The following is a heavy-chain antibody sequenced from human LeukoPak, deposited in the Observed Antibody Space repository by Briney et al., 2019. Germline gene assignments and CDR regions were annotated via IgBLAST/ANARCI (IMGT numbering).Heavy chain of an antibody. Sequence: SETLSLTCTVSGGSISNYYWSWVRQPPGKGLEWIGYIFYSGSTKYNPSLKSRVTISVDTSKNQFSLRLSSVTAADTAVYYCARTQVDTAMDPFDYWGQGTLVTVSS. V-gene: IGHV4-59*01. CDR3: ARTQVDTAMDPFDY. CDR2: IFYSGST. CDR1: GGSISNYY. J-gene: IGHJ4*02. D-gene: IGHD5-18*01.